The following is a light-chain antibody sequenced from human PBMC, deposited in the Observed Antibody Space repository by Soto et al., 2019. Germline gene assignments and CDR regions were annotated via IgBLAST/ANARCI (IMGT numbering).Light chain of an antibody. J-gene: IGKJ2*01. CDR3: HQRSNWPRT. CDR1: QSVSSY. CDR2: DAS. Sequence: EIVLTQSPATLSLSPGERATLSCRVSQSVSSYLAWYQQRPGQAPRLLIYDASNRATGIPARFSGSGSGTDFTLTISSLEPEDFAVYYCHQRSNWPRTFGQGTKLEIK. V-gene: IGKV3-11*01.